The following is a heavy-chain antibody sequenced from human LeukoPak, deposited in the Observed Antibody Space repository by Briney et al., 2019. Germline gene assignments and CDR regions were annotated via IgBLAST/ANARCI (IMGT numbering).Heavy chain of an antibody. CDR1: GFTFNTYG. J-gene: IGHJ4*02. CDR2: ISGSGGAT. D-gene: IGHD2-8*02. V-gene: IGHV3-23*01. Sequence: GGSLRLSCAASGFTFNTYGMGWVRQAPGKGLEWVSGISGSGGATYYTDSVKGRFTISRDNAKSSLYLQMNSLRAEDTAVYYCATGGGVTFDYWGQGTLVAVSS. CDR3: ATGGGVTFDY.